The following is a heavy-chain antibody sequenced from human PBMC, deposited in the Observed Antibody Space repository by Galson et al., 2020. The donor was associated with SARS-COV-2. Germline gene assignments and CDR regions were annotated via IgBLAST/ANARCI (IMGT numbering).Heavy chain of an antibody. D-gene: IGHD1-26*01. CDR3: ASSYGSYYLFDAFDI. Sequence: ASVKVSCKASGYTFTSYYMHWVRQAPGQGLEWMGIINPSGGSTSYAQKFQGRVTMTRDTSTSTVYMELSSLRSEDTAVYYCASSYGSYYLFDAFDIWGQGTMVTVSS. V-gene: IGHV1-46*01. J-gene: IGHJ3*02. CDR2: INPSGGST. CDR1: GYTFTSYY.